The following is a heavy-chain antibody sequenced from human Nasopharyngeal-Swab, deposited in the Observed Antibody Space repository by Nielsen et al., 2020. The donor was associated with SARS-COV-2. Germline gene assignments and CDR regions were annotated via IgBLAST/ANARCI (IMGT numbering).Heavy chain of an antibody. Sequence: SKTLSLTCTVSGGSISSGGYHWSWIRQHPGKGLEWIGYIYYSESTYYNPSLKSRVTISIDTSKNQFSLKLSSVTAADTAVYYCARAYCGGDCYTYYFDYWGQGTLVTVSS. CDR2: IYYSEST. J-gene: IGHJ4*02. CDR3: ARAYCGGDCYTYYFDY. V-gene: IGHV4-31*03. CDR1: GGSISSGGYH. D-gene: IGHD2-21*02.